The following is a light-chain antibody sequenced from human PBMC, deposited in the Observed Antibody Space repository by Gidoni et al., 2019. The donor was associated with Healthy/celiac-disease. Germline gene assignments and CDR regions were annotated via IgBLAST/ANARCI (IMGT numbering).Light chain of an antibody. CDR3: QQYDGA. CDR2: DAS. CDR1: QDISNY. Sequence: DIQMTQSPSSLSASVGDRVTITCQASQDISNYLNWYQQKPGKAPKLLIYDASNLETGVPSRFSGSGSGTDFTFTISSLQPEDIATYYCQQYDGAFGQETRLEIK. J-gene: IGKJ5*01. V-gene: IGKV1-33*01.